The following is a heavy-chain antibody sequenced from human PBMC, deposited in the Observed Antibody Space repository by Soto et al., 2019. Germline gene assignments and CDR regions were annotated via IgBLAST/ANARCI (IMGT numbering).Heavy chain of an antibody. V-gene: IGHV3-15*07. J-gene: IGHJ6*02. Sequence: EVQLVESGGGLVERGGSLRLSCAAFGFNFINAWMHWVRQAPGKGLEWVGRIKSKTDAGTTDYAAPVKGRFIISRDDSKNTLYLQINSLKMEDTAVYYCSALGVWGQGTTVTVSS. CDR2: IKSKTDAGTT. D-gene: IGHD1-26*01. CDR1: GFNFINAW. CDR3: SALGV.